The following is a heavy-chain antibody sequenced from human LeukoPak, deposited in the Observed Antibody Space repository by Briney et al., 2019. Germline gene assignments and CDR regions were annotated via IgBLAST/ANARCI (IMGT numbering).Heavy chain of an antibody. D-gene: IGHD5-18*01. CDR1: GFTFSSYA. J-gene: IGHJ6*03. V-gene: IGHV3-23*01. CDR2: ISGSGGST. CDR3: ARRGPSGYRYMDV. Sequence: GGSLRLSCAASGFTFSSYAMSWVRQAPGKGLEWVSAISGSGGSTYYADSVKGRFTISRDDSKNSLYLQMNSLRAEDTAVYYCARRGPSGYRYMDVWGKGTTVTVSS.